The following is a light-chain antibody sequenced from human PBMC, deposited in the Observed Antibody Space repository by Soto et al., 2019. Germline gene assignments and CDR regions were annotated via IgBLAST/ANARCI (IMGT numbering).Light chain of an antibody. J-gene: IGKJ2*01. CDR2: GAS. CDR1: QSVSSY. CDR3: QQRSDWRYT. V-gene: IGKV3-11*01. Sequence: EIVLTQSPATLSLSPGARATLSCRASQSVSSYLAWYQQKPGQAPRLLIYGASNRATGVPARFSGSGSGTDFTLSISSLEPEDFAVYYCQQRSDWRYTFGQGTKLEI.